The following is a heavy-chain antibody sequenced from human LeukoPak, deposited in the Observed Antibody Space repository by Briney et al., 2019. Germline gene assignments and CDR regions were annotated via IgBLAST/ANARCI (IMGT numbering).Heavy chain of an antibody. J-gene: IGHJ4*02. CDR1: GFTFSSNA. Sequence: GGSLRLSCAASGFTFSSNAMSWVRQAPGKGPEWVSSISDSGGSTYYADSVKGRFTISRDNSKNTLYLQMSSLRAEDTALYYCAKGVGSWTYHYFDYWGQGNLVTVSS. V-gene: IGHV3-23*01. CDR2: ISDSGGST. D-gene: IGHD3-10*01. CDR3: AKGVGSWTYHYFDY.